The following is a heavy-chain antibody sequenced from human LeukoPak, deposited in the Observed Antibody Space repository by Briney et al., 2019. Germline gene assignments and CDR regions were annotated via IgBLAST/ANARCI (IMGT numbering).Heavy chain of an antibody. CDR1: GGTFSSYA. CDR2: IIPILGIA. V-gene: IGHV1-69*04. CDR3: AGSSWGANWFDP. J-gene: IGHJ5*02. Sequence: ASVKVSCKASGGTFSSYAISWVRQAPGQGLEWMGRIIPILGIANYAQKFQGRVTITADKSTSTAYMELSSLRPEDTAVYYCAGSSWGANWFDPWGQGTLVTVSS. D-gene: IGHD6-13*01.